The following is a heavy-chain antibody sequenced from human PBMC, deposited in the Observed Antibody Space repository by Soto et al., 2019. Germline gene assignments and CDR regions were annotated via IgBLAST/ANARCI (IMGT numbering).Heavy chain of an antibody. CDR1: GFTFTSSA. V-gene: IGHV1-58*01. Sequence: QMQLVQSGPEVKKPGTSVKVSCKASGFTFTSSAVQWVRQARGQRLEWIGWIVVGSGNTNYAQKFQERVTITKDMSTSTAYMELSSLRSEDTAVYYCAAGPRGLHEDYWGQGTLVTVSS. CDR3: AAGPRGLHEDY. J-gene: IGHJ4*02. CDR2: IVVGSGNT. D-gene: IGHD1-26*01.